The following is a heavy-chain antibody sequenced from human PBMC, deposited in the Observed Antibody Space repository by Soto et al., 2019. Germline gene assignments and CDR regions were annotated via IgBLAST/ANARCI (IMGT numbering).Heavy chain of an antibody. CDR3: ARDISLWFGEQYYYYGMDV. Sequence: GGSLRLSCAASGFTFSSYSMNWVRQAPGKGLEWVSSISSSSSYIYYADSVKGRFTISRDNAKNSLYLQMNSLRAEDTAVYYCARDISLWFGEQYYYYGMDVWGQGTTVTVSS. D-gene: IGHD3-10*01. CDR2: ISSSSSYI. J-gene: IGHJ6*02. CDR1: GFTFSSYS. V-gene: IGHV3-21*01.